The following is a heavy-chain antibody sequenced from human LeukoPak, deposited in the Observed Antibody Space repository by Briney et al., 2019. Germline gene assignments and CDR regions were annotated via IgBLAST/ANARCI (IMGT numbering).Heavy chain of an antibody. CDR3: ARGGGGSYYDSSGYDFDY. J-gene: IGHJ4*02. V-gene: IGHV3-21*01. Sequence: PGGSLRLSCAASGFTFSSYSMNWVRQAPGKGLEWVSSISSSSYIYYADSVKGRFTISRDNAKNSLYLQMNSLRAEDTAVYYCARGGGGSYYDSSGYDFDYWGQGTLVTVSS. D-gene: IGHD3-22*01. CDR2: ISSSSYI. CDR1: GFTFSSYS.